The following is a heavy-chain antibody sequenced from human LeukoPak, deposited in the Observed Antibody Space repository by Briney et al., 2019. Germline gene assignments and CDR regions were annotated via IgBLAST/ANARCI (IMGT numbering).Heavy chain of an antibody. CDR3: ARDRGKLRYLDL. V-gene: IGHV3-30*15. J-gene: IGHJ4*02. Sequence: PGRSLRLSCVASGFAFNTQAMHWVRQAPGKGLEWLAVMSLYGSSIYYADSVRGRFTISRDNSKNTLFLQMSILRVEDTAVYYCARDRGKLRYLDLWGQGALLTVSS. CDR1: GFAFNTQA. CDR2: MSLYGSSI. D-gene: IGHD3-9*01.